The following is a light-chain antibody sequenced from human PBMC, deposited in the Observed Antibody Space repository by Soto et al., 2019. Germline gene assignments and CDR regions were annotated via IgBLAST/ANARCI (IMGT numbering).Light chain of an antibody. CDR3: QHYNTLPPLT. V-gene: IGKV3-15*01. J-gene: IGKJ1*01. Sequence: EIVMTQSPATLSVSPGERATLSCRASQSVSSNLAWYQQKPGQAPRLLIFGASIRATGIPARFRGSGSKTEFNLTISSLQSEDFAVYYCQHYNTLPPLTFGQGTKVEIK. CDR1: QSVSSN. CDR2: GAS.